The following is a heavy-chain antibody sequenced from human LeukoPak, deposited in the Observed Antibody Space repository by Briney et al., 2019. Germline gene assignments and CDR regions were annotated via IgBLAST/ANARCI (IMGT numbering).Heavy chain of an antibody. CDR3: ARHDSFIPY. J-gene: IGHJ4*02. Sequence: GGSLGLSCAASGFNFNYYAMSWVRQAPGKGLEWVSGISDNEGRTYYTDSVKGRFTISRDRTKNTVYLQMYTLRAEDTAVYFCARHDSFIPYWGQGTLVTVSS. CDR1: GFNFNYYA. V-gene: IGHV3-23*01. D-gene: IGHD5-18*01. CDR2: ISDNEGRT.